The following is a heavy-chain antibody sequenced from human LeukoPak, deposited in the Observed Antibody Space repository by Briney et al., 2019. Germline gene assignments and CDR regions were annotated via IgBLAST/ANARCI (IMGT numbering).Heavy chain of an antibody. D-gene: IGHD2-15*01. Sequence: GASVKVSCKPSGYTLTNYAIAWVRQAPGQGLEWMGWISPYNGNTNYAQNLQGRVTLTTNTSTSTAYMEMGSLRSDDTAVYYCARARYCSGGSCDAFDIWGQGTMVTVSS. CDR2: ISPYNGNT. CDR3: ARARYCSGGSCDAFDI. V-gene: IGHV1-18*01. J-gene: IGHJ3*02. CDR1: GYTLTNYA.